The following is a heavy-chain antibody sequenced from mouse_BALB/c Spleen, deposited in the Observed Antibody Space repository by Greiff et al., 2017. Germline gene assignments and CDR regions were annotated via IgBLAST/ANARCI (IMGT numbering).Heavy chain of an antibody. Sequence: EVQVVESGGGLVKPGGSLKLSCAASGFTFSSYAMSWVRQTPEKRLEWVATISSGGSYTYYPDSVKGRFTISRDNAKNTLYLQMSSLRSEDTAMYYCARHPLLSYFDYWGQGTTLTVSS. D-gene: IGHD2-12*01. CDR2: ISSGGSYT. V-gene: IGHV5-9-3*01. CDR3: ARHPLLSYFDY. J-gene: IGHJ2*01. CDR1: GFTFSSYA.